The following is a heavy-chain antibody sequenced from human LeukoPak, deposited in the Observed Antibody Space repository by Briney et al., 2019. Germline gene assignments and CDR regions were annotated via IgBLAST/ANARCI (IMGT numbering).Heavy chain of an antibody. CDR3: ATAPILRGEGGEHYKYGMDV. CDR2: IYHNGTP. CDR1: VGSINSGNW. Sequence: PSETLSLTCAVFVGSINSGNWWSWVRQSPGKGLEWIGEIYHNGTPNYNPSLKSRVTISADTFKNHFSLKMTSVTAADTAVYYCATAPILRGEGGEHYKYGMDVWGQGTTVIVSS. J-gene: IGHJ6*02. D-gene: IGHD2-2*02. V-gene: IGHV4-4*02.